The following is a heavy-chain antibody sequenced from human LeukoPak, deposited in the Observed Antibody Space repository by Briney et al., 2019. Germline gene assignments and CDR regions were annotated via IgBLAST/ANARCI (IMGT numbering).Heavy chain of an antibody. CDR1: GFTVSSNY. D-gene: IGHD6-13*01. CDR3: ARLGYSSRWYPDS. Sequence: PGGSLRLSCAASGFTVSSNYMSWVRQAPGKGLEWVSVIYSGGSTYYADSVKGRFTISRDNSKNTLYLQMNSLRAEDTAVYFCARLGYSSRWYPDSWGQGTLVTVSS. CDR2: IYSGGST. J-gene: IGHJ4*02. V-gene: IGHV3-66*02.